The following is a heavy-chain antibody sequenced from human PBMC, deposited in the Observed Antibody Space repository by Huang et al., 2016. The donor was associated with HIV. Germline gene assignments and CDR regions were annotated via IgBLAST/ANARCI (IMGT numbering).Heavy chain of an antibody. CDR3: AAGYDTYYDI. Sequence: QVQLVQSGAEVKKPGASVKVSCKVSGYTLTELSIHWVRPAPGKGLEWRGGFAPEHGETIYAQNVQGRVTMTEDTSTDTAYMELHSLRPEDTAVYYCAAGYDTYYDIWGQGTMVIASS. V-gene: IGHV1-24*01. J-gene: IGHJ3*02. D-gene: IGHD2-21*01. CDR2: FAPEHGET. CDR1: GYTLTELS.